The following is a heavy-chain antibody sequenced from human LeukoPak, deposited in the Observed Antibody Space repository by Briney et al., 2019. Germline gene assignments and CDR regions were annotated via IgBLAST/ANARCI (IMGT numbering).Heavy chain of an antibody. Sequence: ASVKVSCKASGYTFTGYYMHWVRQAPGQGLEWMGGIIPIFGTANYAQKFQGRVTITTDESTSTAYMELSSLRSEDTAVYYCARVSYYDSSGDTADYWGQGTLVTVSS. CDR1: GYTFTGYY. J-gene: IGHJ4*02. CDR3: ARVSYYDSSGDTADY. V-gene: IGHV1-69*05. D-gene: IGHD3-22*01. CDR2: IIPIFGTA.